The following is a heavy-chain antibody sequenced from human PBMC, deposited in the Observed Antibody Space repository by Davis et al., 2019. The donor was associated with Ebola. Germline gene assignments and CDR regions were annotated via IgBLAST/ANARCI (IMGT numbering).Heavy chain of an antibody. D-gene: IGHD3-3*01. V-gene: IGHV4-39*01. CDR1: GGSISSGGYY. J-gene: IGHJ5*02. CDR2: IYYSGTT. CDR3: ARQGWSGYSLRHWLDP. Sequence: MPSETLSLTCSVAGGSISSGGYYWNWIRQHPGEGLEWIGIIYYSGTTHYNPSLKSRVIISVDTSKNQFSLKLRSVTAADTAVYYCARQGWSGYSLRHWLDPWGRGTLVTVSS.